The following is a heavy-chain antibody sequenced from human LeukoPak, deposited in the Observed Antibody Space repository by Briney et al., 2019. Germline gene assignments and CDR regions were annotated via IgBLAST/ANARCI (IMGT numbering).Heavy chain of an antibody. CDR2: IMHMFGTP. J-gene: IGHJ6*02. V-gene: IGHV1-69*13. Sequence: VASVKVSCKSSGGTFSNYPISWVRQAPGQGLGWMVGIMHMFGTPNYAQKFQRRVTITADESTSTVYRELISLRYEDTAVYYCAEAQYDSSGPYYYYAMDVWGQGTTVTVSS. CDR1: GGTFSNYP. D-gene: IGHD3-22*01. CDR3: AEAQYDSSGPYYYYAMDV.